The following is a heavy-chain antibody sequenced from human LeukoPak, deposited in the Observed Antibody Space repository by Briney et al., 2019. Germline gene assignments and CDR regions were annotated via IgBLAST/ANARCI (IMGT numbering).Heavy chain of an antibody. CDR1: GFTFSSYS. CDR2: ISSSSSYI. J-gene: IGHJ3*02. D-gene: IGHD2-2*01. Sequence: PGGSLRLSCAASGFTFSSYSMNWVRQAPGKGLEWVSSISSSSSYIYYADSVKGRFTISRDNAKNSLYLQMNSLRAEDTAVYYCARDLTDCSSTSCYYAGTEDAFDIWGQGTMVTVSS. V-gene: IGHV3-21*01. CDR3: ARDLTDCSSTSCYYAGTEDAFDI.